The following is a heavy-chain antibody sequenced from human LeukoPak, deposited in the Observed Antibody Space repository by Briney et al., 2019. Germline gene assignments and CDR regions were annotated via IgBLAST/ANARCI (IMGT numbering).Heavy chain of an antibody. J-gene: IGHJ4*02. V-gene: IGHV3-48*01. Sequence: GGSLRLSCAASGFTFSSHSMNWVRQAPGKGLEWVSYVSSSSGTIYYADSVKGRFTISRDNAKNSLYLQMNSLRVEDTAVYYCALGAPFKPFDYWGQGTLVTVSS. CDR3: ALGAPFKPFDY. D-gene: IGHD3-16*01. CDR2: VSSSSGTI. CDR1: GFTFSSHS.